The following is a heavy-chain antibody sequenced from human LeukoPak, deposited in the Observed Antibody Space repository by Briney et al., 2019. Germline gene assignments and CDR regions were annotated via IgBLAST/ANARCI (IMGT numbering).Heavy chain of an antibody. CDR2: ISYDGSNK. D-gene: IGHD6-6*01. J-gene: IGHJ4*02. CDR1: GFTFSSYG. V-gene: IGHV3-30*18. CDR3: AKSAGSSAFDY. Sequence: PGESLRLSCAASGFTFSSYGMHWVRQAPGKGLEWVAVISYDGSNKYYADSVKGRFTISRDNSKNTLYLQMNSLRAEDTAVYYCAKSAGSSAFDYWGQGTLVTVSS.